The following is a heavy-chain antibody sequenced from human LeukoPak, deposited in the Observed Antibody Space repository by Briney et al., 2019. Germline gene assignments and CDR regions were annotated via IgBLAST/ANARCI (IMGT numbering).Heavy chain of an antibody. CDR3: ARQEYYDFWSGYYFFDY. CDR1: GGSFSGYY. J-gene: IGHJ4*02. V-gene: IGHV4-34*01. D-gene: IGHD3-3*01. Sequence: SETLSLTCAVYGGSFSGYYWTWIRQPPGKGLEWIGEINHSGSTNYNPSLKSRVTISVDTSKNQFSLELTSVTAADTAVYYCARQEYYDFWSGYYFFDYWGQGTLVTVSS. CDR2: INHSGST.